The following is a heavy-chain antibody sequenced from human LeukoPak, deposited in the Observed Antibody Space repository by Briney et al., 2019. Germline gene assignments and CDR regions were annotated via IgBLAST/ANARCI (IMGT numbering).Heavy chain of an antibody. CDR3: ARGGPFRVLRFLEWLLADAFDI. Sequence: PGRSLRLSCAASGFTFSSYAMHWVRQAPGKGLEWVAVISYDGSNKYYADSVKGRFTISRDNSKNTLYLQMNSLRAEDTAVYYCARGGPFRVLRFLEWLLADAFDIWGQGTMVTVSS. V-gene: IGHV3-30-3*01. CDR2: ISYDGSNK. CDR1: GFTFSSYA. D-gene: IGHD3-3*01. J-gene: IGHJ3*02.